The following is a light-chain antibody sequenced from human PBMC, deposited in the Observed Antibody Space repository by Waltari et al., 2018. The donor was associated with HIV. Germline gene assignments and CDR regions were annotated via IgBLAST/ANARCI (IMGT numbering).Light chain of an antibody. V-gene: IGKV1-39*01. CDR3: QQSYTTVT. Sequence: DIQMTQSPSSLSASVGDRVTIACRASQSITTSLNWYQHKPGKAPKFLIYDASSLQTGVPSRFSGSGSGTDFTLTISGLQPEDFATYYCQQSYTTVTFGGGTKVEIK. CDR1: QSITTS. CDR2: DAS. J-gene: IGKJ4*01.